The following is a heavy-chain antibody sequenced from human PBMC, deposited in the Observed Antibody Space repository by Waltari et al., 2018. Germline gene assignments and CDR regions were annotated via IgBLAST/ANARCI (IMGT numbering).Heavy chain of an antibody. CDR1: GFPFSSYA. CDR3: ARSAQLAPYYYYYMDV. Sequence: EVQLLESGGGLVQPGGSLRLSCAASGFPFSSYAMSWVRQAPGKGLEWVSVIYSGGSTYYADSVKGRFTISADKSISTAYLQWSSLKASDTAMYYCARSAQLAPYYYYYMDVWGKGTTVTVSS. J-gene: IGHJ6*03. CDR2: IYSGGST. D-gene: IGHD6-13*01. V-gene: IGHV3-23*03.